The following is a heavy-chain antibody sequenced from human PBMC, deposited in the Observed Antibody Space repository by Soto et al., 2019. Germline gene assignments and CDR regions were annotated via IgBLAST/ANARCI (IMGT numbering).Heavy chain of an antibody. J-gene: IGHJ6*02. CDR2: IWYDGTNK. V-gene: IGHV3-33*01. Sequence: QVQLVDSGGGVVQPGRSLRLSCAASGFTFSSYGMHWVRQAPGKGLEWGAVIWYDGTNKYYADSVKGRFTISRDNSKNTLNLQKNSLRAEDTAVYYCARDRGKQLWSPDYHARSGYQPSSYYGMDGWGQGTTVTVSS. D-gene: IGHD3-22*01. CDR3: ARDRGKQLWSPDYHARSGYQPSSYYGMDG. CDR1: GFTFSSYG.